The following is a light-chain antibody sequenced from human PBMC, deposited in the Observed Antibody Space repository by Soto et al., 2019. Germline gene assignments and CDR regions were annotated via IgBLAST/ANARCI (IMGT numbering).Light chain of an antibody. Sequence: AIRMTQSPSSFSASTGDRVTITCRASQGISSYLAWYQQKPGKAPKLLIYAASTLQSGVPSRFSGNGSGKDFTLTISCLQSEDFAAYYCQQYYSYPPTFGQGTKVEIK. CDR3: QQYYSYPPT. V-gene: IGKV1-8*01. CDR2: AAS. CDR1: QGISSY. J-gene: IGKJ1*01.